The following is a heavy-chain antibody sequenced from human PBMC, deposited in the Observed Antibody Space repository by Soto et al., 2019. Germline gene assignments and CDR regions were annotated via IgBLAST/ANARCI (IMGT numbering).Heavy chain of an antibody. J-gene: IGHJ6*02. CDR1: GFTWGDYA. V-gene: IGHV3-49*04. Sequence: GGSLRLSCTGSGFTWGDYAMNWVRQAPGRGLEWVGFIRSKAYGGTAEYATSVKGRFTISRDDSKTIAYLQMNSLKTDDTAVFYCARSLLNGMDVWGQGTAVTVYS. CDR2: IRSKAYGGTA. CDR3: ARSLLNGMDV. D-gene: IGHD2-15*01.